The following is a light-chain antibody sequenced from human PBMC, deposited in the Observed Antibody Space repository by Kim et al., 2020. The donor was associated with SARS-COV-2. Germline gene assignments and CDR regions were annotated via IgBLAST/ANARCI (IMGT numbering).Light chain of an antibody. Sequence: EIVMTQSPATLSVSPGERATLSCRASQSVNNNLAWYQQKPGQAPRLLIHGAFTRATGIPARFSGSGSGTEFTLTISSLQSEDFAVYYCQQYYIWYTFGQGTKVDIK. J-gene: IGKJ2*01. V-gene: IGKV3-15*01. CDR3: QQYYIWYT. CDR2: GAF. CDR1: QSVNNN.